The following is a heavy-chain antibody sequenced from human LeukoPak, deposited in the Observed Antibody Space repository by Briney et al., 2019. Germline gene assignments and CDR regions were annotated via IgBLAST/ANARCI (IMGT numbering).Heavy chain of an antibody. Sequence: GGSLRLSCAASGFTLSTYAMHWVRQAPGKGLGYVSVISSNGGSTYYANSVKGRFTISRDNSKNTLYLQMGSLRAEDMAVYYGARQHAPSSGYDYWGQGTLVTVSS. CDR3: ARQHAPSSGYDY. CDR1: GFTLSTYA. CDR2: ISSNGGST. V-gene: IGHV3-64*01. J-gene: IGHJ4*02. D-gene: IGHD5-12*01.